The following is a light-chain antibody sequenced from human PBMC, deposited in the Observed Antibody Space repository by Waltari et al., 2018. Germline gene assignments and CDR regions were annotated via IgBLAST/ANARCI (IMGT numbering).Light chain of an antibody. CDR1: YSNIGNNV. V-gene: IGLV1-44*01. J-gene: IGLJ3*02. Sequence: QSVLTQPPSASGTPGQRVTFSCSGTYSNIGNNVVNWYQQLPGKAPKLLIYRNEQRPSGVPYRFSGSKSGSSASLAIGGLQSDDEADYYCAAWDDSLNGHWVFGGGTKVTVL. CDR2: RNE. CDR3: AAWDDSLNGHWV.